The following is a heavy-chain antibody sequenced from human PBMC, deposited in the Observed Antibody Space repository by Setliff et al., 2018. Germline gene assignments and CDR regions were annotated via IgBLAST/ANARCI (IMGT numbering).Heavy chain of an antibody. CDR3: ARDNWMDSVMVTEKGEF. CDR1: GFDFRNSA. Sequence: GGSLSLSCAPSGFDFRNSAMNWVRQAPGKGLEWISYINVNVDSIYYADSVKGRVTISRDDARGTVYLQINSLRAEDTAVYYCARDNWMDSVMVTEKGEFWGQGTLVTVSS. D-gene: IGHD5-18*01. CDR2: INVNVDSI. V-gene: IGHV3-48*01. J-gene: IGHJ4*02.